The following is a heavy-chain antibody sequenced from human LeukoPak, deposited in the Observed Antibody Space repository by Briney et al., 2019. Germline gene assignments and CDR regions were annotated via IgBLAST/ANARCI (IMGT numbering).Heavy chain of an antibody. CDR3: ARSSITMVRGVIKSTTSWYHYYNMDV. CDR1: GFTFSSYE. D-gene: IGHD3-10*01. CDR2: ISSSGSTI. J-gene: IGHJ6*03. V-gene: IGHV3-48*03. Sequence: GGSLRLSCAASGFTFSSYEMNWVRQAPGKGLEWVSYISSSGSTIYYADSVKGRFTISRDNAKNSLYLQMNSLRAEDTAVYYCARSSITMVRGVIKSTTSWYHYYNMDVWGKGTTVTVSS.